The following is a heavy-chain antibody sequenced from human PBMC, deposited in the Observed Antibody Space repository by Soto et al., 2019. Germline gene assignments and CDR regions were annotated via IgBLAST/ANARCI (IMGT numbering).Heavy chain of an antibody. CDR1: GFTFRSYA. D-gene: IGHD5-12*01. CDR3: AKGYSDYPKEDWFDP. V-gene: IGHV3-23*01. J-gene: IGHJ5*02. CDR2: ISGSGGRT. Sequence: GGSLRLSCAASGFTFRSYAMSWVRQAPGKGLEWVSAISGSGGRTYYADSVKGRFTISRDNSKNTLYLQMNSLRAEDTAVYYCAKGYSDYPKEDWFDPWGQGTLVTVSS.